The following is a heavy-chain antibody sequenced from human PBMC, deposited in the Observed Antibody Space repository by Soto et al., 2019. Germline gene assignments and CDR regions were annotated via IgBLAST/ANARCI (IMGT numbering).Heavy chain of an antibody. CDR1: GGTFSSYT. CDR3: AREGGAHGPHFDY. Sequence: QVQLVQSGAEVKKPGSSVKVSCKSSGGTFSSYTISWVRQAPGQGLDWMGRIIPILGIANYAQKFQARVTITADKSTSTAYMELSSLRSEYTAVYYCAREGGAHGPHFDYCGQGTLVTVSS. D-gene: IGHD2-8*01. V-gene: IGHV1-69*08. J-gene: IGHJ4*02. CDR2: IIPILGIA.